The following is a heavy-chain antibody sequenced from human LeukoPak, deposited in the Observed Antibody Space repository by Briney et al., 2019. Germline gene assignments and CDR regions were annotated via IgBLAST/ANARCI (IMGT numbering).Heavy chain of an antibody. CDR1: GYSFINYW. CDR2: IYPGDSET. CDR3: ARHWGHYGDYGGFDS. J-gene: IGHJ4*02. V-gene: IGHV5-51*01. D-gene: IGHD4-17*01. Sequence: GESLKISCKSSGYSFINYWVGWVRQMPGKGLEWMGIIYPGDSETRYSPSFQGQVTISVDKSISTAYLQWSSLKASDTAMYYCARHWGHYGDYGGFDSWGQGTLVTVS.